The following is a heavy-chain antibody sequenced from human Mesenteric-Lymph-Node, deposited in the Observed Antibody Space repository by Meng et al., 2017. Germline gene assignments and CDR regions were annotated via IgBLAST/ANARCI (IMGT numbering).Heavy chain of an antibody. D-gene: IGHD6-19*01. Sequence: QQWRPGSLNPAATSSLTCAVNGGSLIGSYWSWIRQPPGKGLEWIGEINHSGSTNYNPSLKSRVTISVDTSKNQFSLKLSSVTAADTAVYYCARGSKRYSSGWYNYWGQGTLVTVSS. CDR2: INHSGST. V-gene: IGHV4-34*01. CDR3: ARGSKRYSSGWYNY. CDR1: GGSLIGSY. J-gene: IGHJ4*02.